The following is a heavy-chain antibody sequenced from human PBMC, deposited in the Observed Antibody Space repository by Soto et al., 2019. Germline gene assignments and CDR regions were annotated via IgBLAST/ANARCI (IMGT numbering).Heavy chain of an antibody. J-gene: IGHJ4*02. CDR1: GGSISASSYY. CDR3: ATLPPRIVMRLAPFPS. CDR2: MDYSGST. Sequence: SETLSLTCTVSGGSISASSYYWGWIRQPPGKGLEWIGSMDYSGSTYYNPSLKSRVTISVDTSKNQFSLKMTSVTAADTAVYYCATLPPRIVMRLAPFPSWGQGTPVTVS. V-gene: IGHV4-39*07. D-gene: IGHD2-15*01.